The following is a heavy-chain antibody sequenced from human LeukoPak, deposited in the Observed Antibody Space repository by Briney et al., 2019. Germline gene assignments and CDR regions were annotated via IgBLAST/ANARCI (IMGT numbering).Heavy chain of an antibody. D-gene: IGHD3-10*01. Sequence: ASVKVSCKASGYTFTSYGISWVRQAPGQGLEWMGWISAYNGNTNYAQKLQGRVTMTTDTSTSTAYMELRSLRSDDTAVYYCARGTMVRGVTYYYYGMDVWGKGTTVTVSS. CDR2: ISAYNGNT. CDR3: ARGTMVRGVTYYYYGMDV. V-gene: IGHV1-18*04. CDR1: GYTFTSYG. J-gene: IGHJ6*04.